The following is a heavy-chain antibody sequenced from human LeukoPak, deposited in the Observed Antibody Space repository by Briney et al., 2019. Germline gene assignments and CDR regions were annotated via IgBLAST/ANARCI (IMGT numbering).Heavy chain of an antibody. CDR2: IYPRDSDV. Sequence: GESLKISCKASGYIFTNDWIGWVRQMPGKGLEWMGIIYPRDSDVRYSPSFQGQVTISADKSTSTAYLQWSSLKVSDTAMYYCVRQQILKDRFDAWGQGTLVAVSS. D-gene: IGHD2-15*01. J-gene: IGHJ5*02. CDR3: VRQQILKDRFDA. CDR1: GYIFTNDW. V-gene: IGHV5-51*01.